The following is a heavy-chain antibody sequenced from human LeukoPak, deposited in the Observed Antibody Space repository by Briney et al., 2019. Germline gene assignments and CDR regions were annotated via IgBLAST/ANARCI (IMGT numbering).Heavy chain of an antibody. CDR1: GGSISSYY. CDR3: ARGYYGSGSFGGWFDP. D-gene: IGHD3-10*01. CDR2: IYHSGGT. J-gene: IGHJ5*02. Sequence: PSETLSFTCTVSGGSISSYYWSWIRQPPGKGLEWIGSIYHSGGTYYTPSLKSRVSISVDTSKNQFSLKLSSVTAADTAVYYCARGYYGSGSFGGWFDPWGLGTLVTVSS. V-gene: IGHV4-59*08.